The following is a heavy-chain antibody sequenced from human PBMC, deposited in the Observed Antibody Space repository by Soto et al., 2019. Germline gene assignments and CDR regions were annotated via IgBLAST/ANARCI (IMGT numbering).Heavy chain of an antibody. CDR3: TRQAGLDDYDFWSGPIGGYYYYMDV. J-gene: IGHJ6*03. CDR1: GFTFSGSA. V-gene: IGHV3-73*01. Sequence: GGSLRLSCAASGFTFSGSAMHWVRQASGKGLEWVGRIRSKANSYATAYAASVKGRFTISRDDSKNTAYLQMNSLKTEDTAVYYCTRQAGLDDYDFWSGPIGGYYYYMDVWGKGTTVTVSS. CDR2: IRSKANSYAT. D-gene: IGHD3-3*01.